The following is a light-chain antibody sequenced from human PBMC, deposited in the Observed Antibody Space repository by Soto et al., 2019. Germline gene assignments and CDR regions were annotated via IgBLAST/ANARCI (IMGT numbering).Light chain of an antibody. CDR1: SSDVGAYNY. J-gene: IGLJ2*01. Sequence: QSALTRPASVSGSPGQSITISCTGSSSDVGAYNYVSWYQQHPGKAPKVMIFDVSNRPSGVSNRFSGSKSGITASLTISGLQAEDEADYYCSSYTSSSVVIFGGGTKLTVL. CDR3: SSYTSSSVVI. V-gene: IGLV2-14*03. CDR2: DVS.